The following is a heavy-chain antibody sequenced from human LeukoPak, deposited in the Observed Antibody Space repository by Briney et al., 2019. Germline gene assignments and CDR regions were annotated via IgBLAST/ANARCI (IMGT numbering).Heavy chain of an antibody. D-gene: IGHD6-13*01. J-gene: IGHJ4*02. CDR2: IWYDGSNK. V-gene: IGHV3-33*01. CDR3: ARDSSSWYFDY. CDR1: GFTFSSYG. Sequence: GGSLRLSCAASGFTFSSYGMHWVRQAPGKGLEWVAVIWYDGSNKYYADSVKGRFTISRDNSKNTLYLQMNSLRAEDTPVYYCARDSSSWYFDYWGQGTLVTVSS.